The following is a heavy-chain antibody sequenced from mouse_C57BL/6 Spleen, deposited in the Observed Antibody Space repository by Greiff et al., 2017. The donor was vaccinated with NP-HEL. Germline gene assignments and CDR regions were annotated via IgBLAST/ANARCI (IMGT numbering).Heavy chain of an antibody. Sequence: QVQLQQPGTELVKPGASVKLSCKASGYTFPSYWMHWVKQRPGQGLEWIGNINPSNGGTNYNEKFKSKATLTVDKSSSTAYMQLSSLTSEDAAVYYCARDYYGSSAWFAYWGQGTLVTVSA. D-gene: IGHD1-1*01. V-gene: IGHV1-53*01. J-gene: IGHJ3*01. CDR3: ARDYYGSSAWFAY. CDR2: INPSNGGT. CDR1: GYTFPSYW.